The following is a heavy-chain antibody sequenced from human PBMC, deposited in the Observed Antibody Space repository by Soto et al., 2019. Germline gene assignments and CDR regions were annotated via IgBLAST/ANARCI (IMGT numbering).Heavy chain of an antibody. CDR3: AKSLWDTSGWKTDY. V-gene: IGHV4-59*01. D-gene: IGHD6-19*01. CDR1: GDSISRLF. Sequence: PSETLSITCTVSGDSISRLFWSWLRQPPGKGLEWIGYIYYSGSINYNPSLKSRVTISVDPSKNQFSLRLSSVTAADTAVYYCAKSLWDTSGWKTDYWGQGTLVT. J-gene: IGHJ4*02. CDR2: IYYSGSI.